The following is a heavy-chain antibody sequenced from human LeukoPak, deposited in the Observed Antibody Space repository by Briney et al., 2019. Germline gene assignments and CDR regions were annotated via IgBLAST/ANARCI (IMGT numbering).Heavy chain of an antibody. D-gene: IGHD4-23*01. V-gene: IGHV3-21*06. CDR2: IGTDGYS. J-gene: IGHJ4*02. CDR3: ARGTIGGNPASAY. CDR1: GFTFSTYE. Sequence: GGSLRLSCAVSGFTFSTYEMNWVRQAPGKGLEWVSSIGTDGYSYSADSVKGRFTISRDNAKSTLYLQMDSLTVEDTALYYCARGTIGGNPASAYWGQGTLVTVSS.